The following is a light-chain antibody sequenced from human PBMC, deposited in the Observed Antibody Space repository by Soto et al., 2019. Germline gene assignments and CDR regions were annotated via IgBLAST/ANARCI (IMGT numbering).Light chain of an antibody. Sequence: QSVLTQPPSVSGAPGQRVTISCTGSSSNIGAGYDVHWYQQFPGTAPRLLIYANNNRPSGVPDRFSGSKSGTSASLAITGLQADDEAEYYCQSYDFGLSAHNYVFGTGTKVIV. V-gene: IGLV1-40*01. J-gene: IGLJ1*01. CDR3: QSYDFGLSAHNYV. CDR2: ANN. CDR1: SSNIGAGYD.